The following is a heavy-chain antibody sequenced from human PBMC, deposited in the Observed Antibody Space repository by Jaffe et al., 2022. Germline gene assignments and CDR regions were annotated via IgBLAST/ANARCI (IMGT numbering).Heavy chain of an antibody. CDR3: ARDWTHDYGDYIYFDY. CDR2: ISSSGSTI. CDR1: GFTFSSYE. J-gene: IGHJ4*02. V-gene: IGHV3-48*03. Sequence: EVQLVESGGGLVQPGGSLRLSCAASGFTFSSYEMNWVRQAPGKGLEWVSYISSSGSTIYYADSVKGRFTISRDNAKNSLYLQMNSLRAEDTAVYYCARDWTHDYGDYIYFDYWGQGTLVTVSS. D-gene: IGHD4-17*01.